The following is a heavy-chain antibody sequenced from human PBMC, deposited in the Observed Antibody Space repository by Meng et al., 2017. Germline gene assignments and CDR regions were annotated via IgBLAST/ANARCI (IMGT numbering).Heavy chain of an antibody. J-gene: IGHJ4*02. CDR1: CGSFRGYY. Sequence: VHLPQWGAELFRPSETLSLTCCVQCGSFRGYYWIWIRQPPGKGLEWIGESNHSGSTNYNPSLKSRVTISVDTSKNQFSLKLSSVTAADTAVYYCARRGIAARPFYYWGQGTLVTVSS. CDR3: ARRGIAARPFYY. D-gene: IGHD6-6*01. CDR2: SNHSGST. V-gene: IGHV4-34*01.